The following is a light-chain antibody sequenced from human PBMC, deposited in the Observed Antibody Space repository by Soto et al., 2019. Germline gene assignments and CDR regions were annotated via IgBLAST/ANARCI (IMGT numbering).Light chain of an antibody. J-gene: IGLJ3*02. CDR1: SSNIGSYFV. Sequence: QSALTQPSSVSGSPGQSVTISCTGTSSNIGSYFVVSWYQHHPGKAPKLMIYEDTTRPSGISIRFSGSKSGNTASLTISGLQAEDEAYYYCCSYAGSNTWLFGGGTKLTVL. CDR2: EDT. V-gene: IGLV2-23*01. CDR3: CSYAGSNTWL.